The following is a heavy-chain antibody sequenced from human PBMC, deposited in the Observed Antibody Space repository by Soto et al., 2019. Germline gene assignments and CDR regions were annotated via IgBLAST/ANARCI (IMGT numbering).Heavy chain of an antibody. D-gene: IGHD6-6*01. CDR2: FDPEDGET. CDR1: GYTLTELS. V-gene: IGHV1-24*01. J-gene: IGHJ4*02. Sequence: ASVKVSCKVSGYTLTELSMHWVRQAPGKGLEWMGGFDPEDGETIYAQKFQGRVTMTEDTSTDTAYMELSSLRSEDTAVYYCATCATRDDSSSYEVFDYWGQGTLVTVSS. CDR3: ATCATRDDSSSYEVFDY.